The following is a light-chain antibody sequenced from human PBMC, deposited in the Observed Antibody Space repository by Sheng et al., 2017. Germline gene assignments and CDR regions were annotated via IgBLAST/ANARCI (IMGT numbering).Light chain of an antibody. CDR1: SSDVGGYNY. J-gene: IGLJ1*01. Sequence: QSALTQPASVSGSPGQSITISCTGTSSDVGGYNYVSWYQQHPGKAPKLMMSDVIKRPSGVPDRFSGSKSGNTASLTISGLQAEDEADYYCCSYAGSYTYVFGTGTKVTVL. CDR2: DVI. CDR3: CSYAGSYTYV. V-gene: IGLV2-11*01.